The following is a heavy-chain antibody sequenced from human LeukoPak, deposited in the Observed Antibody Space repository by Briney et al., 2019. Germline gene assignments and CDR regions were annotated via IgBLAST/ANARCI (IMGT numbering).Heavy chain of an antibody. D-gene: IGHD4-17*01. CDR1: GFTFDDYA. J-gene: IGHJ4*02. Sequence: GGSLRLSCAASGFTFDDYAMHWVRQAPGKGLEWVSGISWNSGSIGYADSVKGRFTISRDNAKNSLYLQMNSLRAEDTALYYCAKAPGYGDYAILDYWGQGTLVTVSS. V-gene: IGHV3-9*01. CDR3: AKAPGYGDYAILDY. CDR2: ISWNSGSI.